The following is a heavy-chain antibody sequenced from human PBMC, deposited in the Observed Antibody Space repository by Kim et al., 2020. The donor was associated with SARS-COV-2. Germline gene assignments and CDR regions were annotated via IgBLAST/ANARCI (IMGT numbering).Heavy chain of an antibody. CDR2: ISWNSGSI. D-gene: IGHD6-13*01. V-gene: IGHV3-9*01. J-gene: IGHJ4*02. CDR3: AKDPYQHSSSRTLGY. Sequence: GGSLRFSCAASGFTFGDYAMHWVRQAPGKGLEWVSGISWNSGSIGYADSVKGRFTISRDNAKNSLYLQMNSLRAEDTALYYCAKDPYQHSSSRTLGYWGQGTLVTVSS. CDR1: GFTFGDYA.